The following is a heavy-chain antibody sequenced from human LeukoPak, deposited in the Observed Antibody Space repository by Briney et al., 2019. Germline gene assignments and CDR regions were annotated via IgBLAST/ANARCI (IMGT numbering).Heavy chain of an antibody. CDR1: GYTFTGYY. CDR2: INPNSGGT. V-gene: IGHV1-2*02. Sequence: GASVKVSCKASGYTFTGYYMHWVRQAPGQGLEWMGWINPNSGGTNYAQKFQGRVTMTRNTSISTAYMELSSLRSEDTAVYYCARDRSALYRGDYWGQGTLVTVSS. CDR3: ARDRSALYRGDY. D-gene: IGHD2-15*01. J-gene: IGHJ4*02.